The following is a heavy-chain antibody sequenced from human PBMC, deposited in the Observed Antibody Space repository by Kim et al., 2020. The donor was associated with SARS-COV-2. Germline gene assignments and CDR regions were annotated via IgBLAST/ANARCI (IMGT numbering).Heavy chain of an antibody. Sequence: SVKVSCKASGGTFSSYALSWVRQAPGQGLEWMGGIIPIFGTANYAQKFQGRVTITADESTSTAYMELSSLRSEDTAVYYCARIRGELSRRNYYYYGMDVWGQGTTVTVSS. D-gene: IGHD3-16*02. CDR1: GGTFSSYA. CDR3: ARIRGELSRRNYYYYGMDV. V-gene: IGHV1-69*13. J-gene: IGHJ6*02. CDR2: IIPIFGTA.